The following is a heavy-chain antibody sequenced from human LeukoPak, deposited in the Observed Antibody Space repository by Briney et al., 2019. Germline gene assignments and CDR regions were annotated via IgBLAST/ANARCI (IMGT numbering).Heavy chain of an antibody. CDR2: IRYDGSNK. J-gene: IGHJ4*02. CDR3: VRGPYCSGGSCYGHFDY. CDR1: GFTFSSYG. V-gene: IGHV3-30*02. D-gene: IGHD2-15*01. Sequence: GGSLRLSCAASGFTFSSYGMHWVRQAPGKGLEWVAFIRYDGSNKYYADSVKGRFTISRDNSKNTLYLQMNSLRAGDTAVYYCVRGPYCSGGSCYGHFDYWGQGTLVTVSS.